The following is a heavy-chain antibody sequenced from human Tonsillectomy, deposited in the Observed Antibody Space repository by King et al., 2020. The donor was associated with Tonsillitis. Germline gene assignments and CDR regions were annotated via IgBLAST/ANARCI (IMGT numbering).Heavy chain of an antibody. CDR2: INSNSGGT. Sequence: VQLVESGAEVKKPGASVKVSCKASGYAFSGYYIHWVRQAPGQGLEWMGWINSNSGGTNYAQKFQGRVTLTRDTSITTGYMELRRLRSDDTAVYYCARDEDAIDPNYYDSSGYYDYWGQGTLVTVSS. CDR3: ARDEDAIDPNYYDSSGYYDY. D-gene: IGHD3-22*01. V-gene: IGHV1-2*02. CDR1: GYAFSGYY. J-gene: IGHJ4*02.